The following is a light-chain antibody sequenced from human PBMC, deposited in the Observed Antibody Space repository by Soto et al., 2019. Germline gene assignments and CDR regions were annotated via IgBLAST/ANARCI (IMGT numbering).Light chain of an antibody. V-gene: IGKV1-5*03. J-gene: IGKJ1*01. CDR2: LAS. CDR1: QSINIW. Sequence: DIQMTQSPSTLSASVGDRVTITCRASQSINIWLAWYQQKPGRAPKLLIYLASTLASGVPSRFSGSGSGTDFTLIISSLQPDDFATYYCQHYNDYWTFGQGTRVEVK. CDR3: QHYNDYWT.